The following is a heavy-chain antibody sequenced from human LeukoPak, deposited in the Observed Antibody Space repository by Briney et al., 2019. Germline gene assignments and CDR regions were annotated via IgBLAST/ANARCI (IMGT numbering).Heavy chain of an antibody. CDR3: ATGVVGATGFDAFDI. V-gene: IGHV1-24*01. J-gene: IGHJ3*02. CDR1: GYTLTELS. CDR2: FDPEDGET. D-gene: IGHD1-26*01. Sequence: GASVKVSCKVSGYTLTELSMHWVRQAPGKGLEWMGGFDPEDGETIYAQKFQGRVTMNEDTSTDTAYMELSSLRSEDTAVYCCATGVVGATGFDAFDIWGQGTMVTVSS.